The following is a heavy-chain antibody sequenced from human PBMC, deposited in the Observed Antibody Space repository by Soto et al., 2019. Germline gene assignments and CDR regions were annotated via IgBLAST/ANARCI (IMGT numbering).Heavy chain of an antibody. V-gene: IGHV1-69*01. D-gene: IGHD6-13*01. J-gene: IGHJ4*02. CDR3: AGGESSTWGGVY. CDR2: IIPIFGTA. Sequence: QVQLVQSVAEVKKPGCSVKVSCKASGGTFSSYAISWVRQAPGHGLEWMGGIIPIFGTANYAQEFQCRVTVPASGCTSTAYMEMSSLISEDTAGYFCAGGESSTWGGVYWGQGNLVTVSS. CDR1: GGTFSSYA.